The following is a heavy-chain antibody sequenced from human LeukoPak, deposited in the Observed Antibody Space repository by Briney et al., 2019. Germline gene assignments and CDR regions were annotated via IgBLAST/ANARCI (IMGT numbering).Heavy chain of an antibody. CDR1: GFPFSSYA. Sequence: SGGSLRLSCAASGFPFSSYAMSWVRQAPGKGLEWVSTISNSDDSTYYADSVKGRFTISRDNSENTLFPRMNSLRAEDTAVYYCAKATGYLLWGQGTLVIVSS. J-gene: IGHJ4*02. D-gene: IGHD1-14*01. CDR2: ISNSDDST. CDR3: AKATGYLL. V-gene: IGHV3-23*01.